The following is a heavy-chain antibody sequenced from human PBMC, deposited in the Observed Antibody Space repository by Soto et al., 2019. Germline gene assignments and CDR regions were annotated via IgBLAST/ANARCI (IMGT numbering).Heavy chain of an antibody. D-gene: IGHD2-21*02. CDR2: IYYSGST. J-gene: IGHJ4*02. CDR3: ARLERTYCGGDCYSSFFDY. V-gene: IGHV4-31*03. CDR1: GGSISSGGYY. Sequence: QVQLQESGPGLVKPSQTLSLTCTVSGGSISSGGYYWSWIRKDPGKGLEWIGDIYYSGSTYYNPSLKSRVTISVDTSKNQLSLRLSSVTAADTAVYYCARLERTYCGGDCYSSFFDYWGQGTLVTVSS.